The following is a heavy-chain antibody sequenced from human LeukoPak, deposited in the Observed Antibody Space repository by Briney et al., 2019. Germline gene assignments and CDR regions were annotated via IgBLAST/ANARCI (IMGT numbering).Heavy chain of an antibody. Sequence: PGGSLRLSCAASGFTFSTYAMTWVRQAPGKGLVWVSRINSDGSSTSYADSVKGRFTISRDNAKNTLYLQMNSLRAEDTAVYYCVHSGPLDYWGQGTLVTVSS. D-gene: IGHD5-12*01. J-gene: IGHJ4*02. CDR3: VHSGPLDY. V-gene: IGHV3-74*01. CDR1: GFTFSTYA. CDR2: INSDGSST.